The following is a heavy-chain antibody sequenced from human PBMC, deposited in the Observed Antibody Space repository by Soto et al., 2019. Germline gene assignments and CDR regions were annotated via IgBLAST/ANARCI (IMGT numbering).Heavy chain of an antibody. J-gene: IGHJ6*02. CDR3: ARSQGSSTSLEIYYYFYYGMDV. V-gene: IGHV1-69*01. Sequence: QVQLVQSGAEVKKPGSSVKVSCKASGGTFSSYAISWVRQAPGQGLEWMGGIIPISGTANYAQKFQGRVTITADESTNMELSSLRSEDTAVYYCARSQGSSTSLEIYYYFYYGMDVWGQGTTFTVSS. CDR1: GGTFSSYA. D-gene: IGHD2-2*01. CDR2: IIPISGTA.